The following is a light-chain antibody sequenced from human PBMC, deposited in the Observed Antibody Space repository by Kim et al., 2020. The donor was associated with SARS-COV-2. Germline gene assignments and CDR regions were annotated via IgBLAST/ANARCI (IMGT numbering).Light chain of an antibody. V-gene: IGKV1-5*01. Sequence: IQLTQSPSTLSASVGDRVTITCRASQSIGGWLAWYQQKPGKAPKLLIYDASSVESGVPSRFSGSGSGTEFTLTISSLQPDDSATYYCQQYSTYPITFGQGTRLEIK. CDR2: DAS. CDR3: QQYSTYPIT. J-gene: IGKJ5*01. CDR1: QSIGGW.